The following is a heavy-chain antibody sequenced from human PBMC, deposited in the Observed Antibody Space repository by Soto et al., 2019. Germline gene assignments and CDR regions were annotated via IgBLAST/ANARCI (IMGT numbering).Heavy chain of an antibody. Sequence: EVQLVESGGGLVQPGGSLRLSCAASGFNFGTYWMTWVRQAPGKGLEWVAYIIKDGSEKSYVDSVKGRFTISRDNAKNSLYLEMNSLRVEDTAVYYCARDWGGLGYWGQGTLVTVSS. CDR1: GFNFGTYW. J-gene: IGHJ4*02. CDR2: IIKDGSEK. D-gene: IGHD3-10*01. V-gene: IGHV3-7*03. CDR3: ARDWGGLGY.